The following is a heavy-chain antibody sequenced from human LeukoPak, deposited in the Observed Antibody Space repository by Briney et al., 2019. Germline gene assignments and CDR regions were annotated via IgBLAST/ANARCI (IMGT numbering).Heavy chain of an antibody. CDR1: GGSISSGGYY. CDR3: ARARAFTMVRGVKGPWSPYFDY. D-gene: IGHD3-10*01. J-gene: IGHJ4*02. Sequence: SETLSLTCTVSGGSISSGGYYWSWIRQPPGKGLEWIGYIYHSGSTYYNPSLKSRVTISVDRSKNQFSLKLSSVTAADTAVYYCARARAFTMVRGVKGPWSPYFDYWGQGTLVTVSS. V-gene: IGHV4-30-2*01. CDR2: IYHSGST.